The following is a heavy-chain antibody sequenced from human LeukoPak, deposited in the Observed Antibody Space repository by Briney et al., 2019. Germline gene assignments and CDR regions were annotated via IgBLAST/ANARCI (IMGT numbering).Heavy chain of an antibody. V-gene: IGHV3-30*19. CDR3: ARVGASSGYQDRWATVGY. D-gene: IGHD3-22*01. Sequence: GGSLRISCAASGFTFRRYGMHWVRQAPGKGLEWVAVISYDGDNKYYTNSVKGRFTISRDNSKNTLFLQMNTLRVEGTAVYYCARVGASSGYQDRWATVGYWGQGTLVIVPS. CDR2: ISYDGDNK. CDR1: GFTFRRYG. J-gene: IGHJ4*02.